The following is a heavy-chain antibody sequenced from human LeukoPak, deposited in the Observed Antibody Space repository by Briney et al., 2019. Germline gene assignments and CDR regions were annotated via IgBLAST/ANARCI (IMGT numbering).Heavy chain of an antibody. V-gene: IGHV3-9*01. Sequence: PGRSLRLSCAASGFTFDDYAMHWVRQAPGKGLEWISGISWNSGSIGYADSVKGRFTISRDNSKNTLFLQMSSLKTEDTAVFYCAKDLKTDPPAYCYYYYGMDVWGQGTTVTVSS. CDR3: AKDLKTDPPAYCYYYYGMDV. CDR1: GFTFDDYA. J-gene: IGHJ6*02. CDR2: ISWNSGSI. D-gene: IGHD1-14*01.